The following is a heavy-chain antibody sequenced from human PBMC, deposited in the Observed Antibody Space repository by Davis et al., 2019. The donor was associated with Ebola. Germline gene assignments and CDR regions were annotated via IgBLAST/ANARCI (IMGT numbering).Heavy chain of an antibody. CDR3: TAYDSTFRNY. CDR2: ISWDGRST. D-gene: IGHD3-22*01. J-gene: IGHJ4*02. V-gene: IGHV3-43D*03. Sequence: GESLKISCAASGFTFSSYNMVWVRQAPGKGLEWVSLISWDGRSTAYADSVRDRFSISRDNSRNFLYLQMNGLRAEDTALYYCTAYDSTFRNYWGQGTLVTVSS. CDR1: GFTFSSYN.